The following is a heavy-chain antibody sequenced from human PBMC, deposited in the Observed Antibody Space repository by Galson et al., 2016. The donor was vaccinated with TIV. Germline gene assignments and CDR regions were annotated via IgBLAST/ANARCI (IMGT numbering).Heavy chain of an antibody. CDR1: GFIFRNYN. J-gene: IGHJ6*02. Sequence: SLRLSCAASGFIFRNYNIHWVRQAPGKGPEWVAFISYSGGNKYYGDSVKGRFTISRDNSKDTVYLEMNSLRTEDTAMYYCAKAQEKYFSNLYYGKAVWGQGTMVTVSS. D-gene: IGHD4-11*01. V-gene: IGHV3-30*18. CDR3: AKAQEKYFSNLYYGKAV. CDR2: ISYSGGNK.